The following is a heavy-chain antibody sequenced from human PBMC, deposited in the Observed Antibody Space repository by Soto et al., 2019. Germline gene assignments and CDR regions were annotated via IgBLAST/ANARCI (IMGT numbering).Heavy chain of an antibody. CDR1: GFTFSNYW. CDR2: INTDGSTT. D-gene: IGHD1-26*01. J-gene: IGHJ4*02. Sequence: EVQLVESGGALVQPGGSLRLSCAASGFTFSNYWMHWVRQAPGKGLVWVSHINTDGSTTTYADSVKGRFTISRDNAKKTLYLQMTSLRAEDTAVYYCARGGGGSLDYWGQGTLVTVSS. CDR3: ARGGGGSLDY. V-gene: IGHV3-74*01.